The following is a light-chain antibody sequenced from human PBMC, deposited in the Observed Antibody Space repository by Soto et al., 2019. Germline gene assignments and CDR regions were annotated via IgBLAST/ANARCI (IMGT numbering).Light chain of an antibody. Sequence: EIVMTQSPATLSVSPGERATLSCRASQTVWSTLAWYQQRPGQAPRLLIYGASTRATGIPARFSGSGSGTEFTLSISSLQSEDCAVYYCQQYNKWPLTFGGGTKVEIK. CDR2: GAS. J-gene: IGKJ4*01. V-gene: IGKV3-15*01. CDR1: QTVWST. CDR3: QQYNKWPLT.